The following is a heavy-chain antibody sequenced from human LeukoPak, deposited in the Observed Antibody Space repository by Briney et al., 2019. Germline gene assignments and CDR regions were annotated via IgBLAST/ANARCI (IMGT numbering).Heavy chain of an antibody. D-gene: IGHD3-16*01. CDR1: GGSISSYY. Sequence: PSETLSLTCTVSGGSISSYYWSWIRQPPGKGLEWIGYIYYSGSTNYSPSLKSRVTISVDTSKNQFSLKLSSVTAADTAAYYCTRGDWGYWGQGTLVTVSS. V-gene: IGHV4-59*01. J-gene: IGHJ4*02. CDR2: IYYSGST. CDR3: TRGDWGY.